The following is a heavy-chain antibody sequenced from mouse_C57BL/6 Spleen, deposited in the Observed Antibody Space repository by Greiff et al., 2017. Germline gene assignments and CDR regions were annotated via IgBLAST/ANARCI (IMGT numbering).Heavy chain of an antibody. CDR3: AHRSYYGSDSAMDY. CDR1: GFSLTSYG. CDR2: IWGGGST. D-gene: IGHD1-1*01. V-gene: IGHV2-9*01. Sequence: QVQLQQSGPGLVAPSQSLSITCTVSGFSLTSYGVDWVRQPSGKGLEWLGVIWGGGSTNYNSALMSRLSISRDNSKSQVFLRMNSLQTDYTAMYYCAHRSYYGSDSAMDYWGQGTSVTVSS. J-gene: IGHJ4*01.